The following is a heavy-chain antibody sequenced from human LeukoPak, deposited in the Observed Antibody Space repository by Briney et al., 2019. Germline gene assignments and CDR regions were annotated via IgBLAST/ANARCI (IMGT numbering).Heavy chain of an antibody. D-gene: IGHD3-16*01. CDR2: ISTYDGDT. CDR1: GYTFTSYG. CDR3: ARGSSYGFSMGY. J-gene: IGHJ4*02. Sequence: ASVKVSCKASGYTFTSYGINWVRQAPGQGLEWMGWISTYDGDTNYAQKLQGRVTMTTDTSTSTAYMELRSLRSDDTAVYYCARGSSYGFSMGYWGQGTLVTVSS. V-gene: IGHV1-18*01.